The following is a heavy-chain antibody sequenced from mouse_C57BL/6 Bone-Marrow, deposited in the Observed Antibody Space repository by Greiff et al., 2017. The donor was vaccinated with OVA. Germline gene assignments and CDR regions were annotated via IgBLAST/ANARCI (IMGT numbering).Heavy chain of an antibody. CDR3: ARSLCYGSPFFDY. CDR1: GYSITSDY. V-gene: IGHV3-8*01. Sequence: EVKLMESGPGLAKPSQSLSLSCSVTGYSITSDYWNWIRKFPGNKLEYIGYISYSGSTYNNPSPKSRISITRDTSKNQYYLQLNSVTTEDTATDYCARSLCYGSPFFDYWGQGTTLTVSS. CDR2: ISYSGST. J-gene: IGHJ2*01. D-gene: IGHD1-1*01.